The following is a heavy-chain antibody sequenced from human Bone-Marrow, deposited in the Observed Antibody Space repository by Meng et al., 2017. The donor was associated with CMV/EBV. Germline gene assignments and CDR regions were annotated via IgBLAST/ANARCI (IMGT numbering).Heavy chain of an antibody. CDR2: ISWNGDKI. CDR3: AQTFQGRNSGPIAATGGGH. D-gene: IGHD6-13*01. V-gene: IGHV3-9*01. Sequence: GGSLRLSCAASGFTFDDYGMVWVRQVPGKGLEWVSGISWNGDKIAYADSVRGRFAISRDNAENSLYLQMNSLTTEDTAFYYCAQTFQGRNSGPIAATGGGHWGQGTLVTVSS. J-gene: IGHJ4*02. CDR1: GFTFDDYG.